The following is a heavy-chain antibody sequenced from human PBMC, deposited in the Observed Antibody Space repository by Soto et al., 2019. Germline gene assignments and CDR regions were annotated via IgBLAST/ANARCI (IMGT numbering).Heavy chain of an antibody. J-gene: IGHJ4*02. D-gene: IGHD3-10*01. CDR3: ARGRASGSYYLLDY. V-gene: IGHV1-8*01. Sequence: ASVKVSCKASGDTFTTYDINWVRQATGHGLEWMGWTNPNSGNIGYAQRFQGRVTMTRDTAIRTAYMEVSSLRSDDTAVYYCARGRASGSYYLLDYWGQGTLVTVSS. CDR1: GDTFTTYD. CDR2: TNPNSGNI.